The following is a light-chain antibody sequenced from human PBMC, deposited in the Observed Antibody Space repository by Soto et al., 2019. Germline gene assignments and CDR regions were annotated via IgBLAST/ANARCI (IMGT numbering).Light chain of an antibody. CDR1: QSVLYDSNNKNS. J-gene: IGKJ1*01. CDR3: HQSYSSPPWT. CDR2: WSS. Sequence: DIVMTQSPDSLAVSLGERATINCKSSQSVLYDSNNKNSLAWYQQKPGQPPKLLIYWSSIREFGVPDRFSGSGSGTDFTLTISNLQAEDAAVYYCHQSYSSPPWTFGQGTRVEIK. V-gene: IGKV4-1*01.